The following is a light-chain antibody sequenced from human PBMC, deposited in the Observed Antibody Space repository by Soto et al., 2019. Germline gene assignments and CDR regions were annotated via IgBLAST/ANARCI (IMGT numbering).Light chain of an antibody. CDR3: QSYAVSLFNA. CDR1: SSNIGAGYD. V-gene: IGLV1-40*01. J-gene: IGLJ1*01. CDR2: GNS. Sequence: QSVLTQPPSVSGAPGQRVTISCTGSSSNIGAGYDVHWYQQLPGTAPKLLIYGNSNRPSGVPDRFSGSKSGTSASLAITGLQVEFEVVYYGQSYAVSLFNAFGTGTKVTVL.